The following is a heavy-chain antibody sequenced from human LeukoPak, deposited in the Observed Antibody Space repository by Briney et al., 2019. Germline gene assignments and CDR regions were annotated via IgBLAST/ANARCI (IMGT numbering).Heavy chain of an antibody. J-gene: IGHJ4*02. D-gene: IGHD1-26*01. V-gene: IGHV4-4*02. CDR3: SRESGAFCPFGY. CDR1: GGSISNTNW. Sequence: SGTLALTCDASGGSISNTNWWSWVRQPPGQGLEWIGEVSLAGQTNYNPSLNGRVTMSLDESSNQLSLKLTSVTAADTAIYYCSRESGAFCPFGYWGQGTLVIVPS. CDR2: VSLAGQT.